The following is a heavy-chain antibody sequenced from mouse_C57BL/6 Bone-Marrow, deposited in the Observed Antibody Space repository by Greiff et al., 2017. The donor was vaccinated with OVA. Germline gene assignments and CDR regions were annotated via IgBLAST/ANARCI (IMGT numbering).Heavy chain of an antibody. J-gene: IGHJ2*01. CDR1: GYTFTSYW. V-gene: IGHV1-64*01. Sequence: QVQLQQPGAELVKPGASVKLSCKASGYTFTSYWMHWVKQRPGQGLEWIGMIHPNSGSTNYNEKFKSKATLTVDKSSSTAYMQLSSLTSEDSAVYYCARRANYDLDYWGQGTTLTVSS. D-gene: IGHD2-4*01. CDR2: IHPNSGST. CDR3: ARRANYDLDY.